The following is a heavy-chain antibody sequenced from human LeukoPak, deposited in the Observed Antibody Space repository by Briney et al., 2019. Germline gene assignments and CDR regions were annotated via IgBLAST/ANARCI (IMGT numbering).Heavy chain of an antibody. CDR2: INPNSGGT. V-gene: IGHV1-2*06. J-gene: IGHJ3*02. CDR1: GYTFTGYY. D-gene: IGHD3-3*01. CDR3: AREYYDFWSGYYTGIGAFDI. Sequence: GASVKVSCKASGYTFTGYYMHWVRQAPGQGLEWMGRINPNSGGTNYAQKLQGRVTMTTDTSASTAYMELRSLRSDDTAVYYCAREYYDFWSGYYTGIGAFDIWGQRTMVTVSS.